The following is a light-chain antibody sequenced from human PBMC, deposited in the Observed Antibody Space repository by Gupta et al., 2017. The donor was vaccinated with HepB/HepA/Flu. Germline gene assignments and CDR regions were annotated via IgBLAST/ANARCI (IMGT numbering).Light chain of an antibody. CDR3: QQRSNWPLT. CDR1: QSVSSY. V-gene: IGKV3-11*01. Sequence: TVLSHSPATLSSSPGVSATLSCRASQSVSSYLAWYQQKPGQAPRLLIYDASNRATGVLARFSGSGSRTDFTLTISSLEPEDFAVYYCQQRSNWPLTFGGGTKVEIK. CDR2: DAS. J-gene: IGKJ4*01.